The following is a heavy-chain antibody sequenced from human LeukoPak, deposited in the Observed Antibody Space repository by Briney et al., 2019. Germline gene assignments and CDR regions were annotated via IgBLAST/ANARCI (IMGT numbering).Heavy chain of an antibody. J-gene: IGHJ4*02. CDR1: GFTFSSYA. CDR2: ISGSGGST. D-gene: IGHD1-7*01. CDR3: ASQLELYPYYFDY. V-gene: IGHV3-23*01. Sequence: GGSLRHSCAASGFTFSSYAMSWVRQAPGKGLEWVSAISGSGGSTYYADSVKGRFTISRDNSKNTLYLQMNSLRAEDTAVYYCASQLELYPYYFDYWGQGTLVTVSS.